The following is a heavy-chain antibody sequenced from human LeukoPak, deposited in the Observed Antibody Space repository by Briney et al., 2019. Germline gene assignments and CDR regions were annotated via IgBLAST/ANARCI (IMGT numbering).Heavy chain of an antibody. D-gene: IGHD3-16*01. J-gene: IGHJ1*01. Sequence: GGSLRLSCSACGFSFSDYDMNWVRQAPGKGLEWVSAISGRSSHVYYGESVKGRFTISRDNAKNSLYLQLDSLGVEDKAVYYCGRAFPPLRTSSAGDLWGQGTLVTVSS. CDR3: GRAFPPLRTSSAGDL. CDR2: ISGRSSHV. CDR1: GFSFSDYD. V-gene: IGHV3-21*01.